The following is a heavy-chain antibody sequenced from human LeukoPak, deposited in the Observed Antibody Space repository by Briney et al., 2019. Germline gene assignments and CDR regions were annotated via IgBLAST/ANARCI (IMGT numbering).Heavy chain of an antibody. D-gene: IGHD3-10*01. CDR3: AKSRGYYGSGSPSAYGMDV. Sequence: GGSLRLSCAASGFTFSSYAMGWVRQAPGKGLEWVSAISGRGGSTYYADSVKGRFTISRDNSKNTLYLQMNSLRAEDTAVYYCAKSRGYYGSGSPSAYGMDVWGQGTTVTVSS. V-gene: IGHV3-23*01. J-gene: IGHJ6*02. CDR2: ISGRGGST. CDR1: GFTFSSYA.